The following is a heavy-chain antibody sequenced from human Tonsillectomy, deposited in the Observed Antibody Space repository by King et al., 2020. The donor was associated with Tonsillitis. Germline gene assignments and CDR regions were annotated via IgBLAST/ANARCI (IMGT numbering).Heavy chain of an antibody. Sequence: QLVQSGGGLVKPGRSLRLSCTASGFTFGDYAMSWFRQAPGKGLDWVGFIRSKAYGGTTEYAASVKGRFTISRDDSKSIAYLQMHSLKTEDTAVYYCTRDIEAYSSGWYPPFDYWGQGNLVTVSS. CDR3: TRDIEAYSSGWYPPFDY. V-gene: IGHV3-49*05. CDR1: GFTFGDYA. CDR2: IRSKAYGGTT. D-gene: IGHD6-19*01. J-gene: IGHJ4*02.